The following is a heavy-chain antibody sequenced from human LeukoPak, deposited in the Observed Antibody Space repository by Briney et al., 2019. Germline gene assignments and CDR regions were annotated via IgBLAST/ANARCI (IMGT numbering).Heavy chain of an antibody. Sequence: SETLSLTCAGYGGSFSGYYWSWIRQPPGKGLEWIGEINHSGSTNYNPSLKSRVTISVDTSKNQFSLKLSSVTAADTAVYYCARGADEMATTDYWGQGTLVTVSS. CDR1: GGSFSGYY. V-gene: IGHV4-34*01. CDR2: INHSGST. D-gene: IGHD5-24*01. J-gene: IGHJ4*02. CDR3: ARGADEMATTDY.